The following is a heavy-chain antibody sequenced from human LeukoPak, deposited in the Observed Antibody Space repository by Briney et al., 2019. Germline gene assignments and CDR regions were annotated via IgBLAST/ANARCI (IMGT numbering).Heavy chain of an antibody. J-gene: IGHJ4*02. CDR3: ARDMRYFDC. Sequence: VGSLRLSCALSGFTFGTYWMIWGPQAPGKGLEWVANIRRDGSEKHYVDFVKGRFTISRDNAKSSVYLQMDRLRAEDTAVYYCARDMRYFDCWGQGTLVTVSS. CDR1: GFTFGTYW. D-gene: IGHD2-2*01. V-gene: IGHV3-7*01. CDR2: IRRDGSEK.